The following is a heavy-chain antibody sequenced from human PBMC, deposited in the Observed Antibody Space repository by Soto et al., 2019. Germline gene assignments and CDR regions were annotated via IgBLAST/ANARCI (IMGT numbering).Heavy chain of an antibody. J-gene: IGHJ5*02. V-gene: IGHV4-31*03. Sequence: QVQLQESGPGLVKPSQTLSLTCTVSGGSISSGGYYWSWIRQHPGKGLEWIGYIYYSGSTYYNPALTSRGTISVDTSKTQSTLKLSSVTAADKALYYCAGEVDRYYDFWSGNNWFDPWGQGTLVTVSS. D-gene: IGHD3-3*01. CDR1: GGSISSGGYY. CDR3: AGEVDRYYDFWSGNNWFDP. CDR2: IYYSGST.